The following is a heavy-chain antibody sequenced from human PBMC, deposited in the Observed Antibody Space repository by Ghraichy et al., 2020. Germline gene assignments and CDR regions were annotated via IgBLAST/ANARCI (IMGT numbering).Heavy chain of an antibody. V-gene: IGHV3-23*01. CDR2: IDNGCYVT. CDR3: AKARGGTYPSYHLDY. Sequence: GGSLRLSCAASGFTFSTYAMNWVRQAPGKGLEWVSTIDNGCYVTYSADSVKGRFIISRDISKNTLHLQMNGLRVDDTAVYYCAKARGGTYPSYHLDYWGQGALVTVSS. CDR1: GFTFSTYA. D-gene: IGHD1-26*01. J-gene: IGHJ4*02.